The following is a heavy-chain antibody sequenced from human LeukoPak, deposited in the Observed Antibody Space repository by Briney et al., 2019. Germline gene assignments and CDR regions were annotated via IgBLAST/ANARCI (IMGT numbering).Heavy chain of an antibody. J-gene: IGHJ4*02. D-gene: IGHD2-2*01. CDR1: GYSFASYW. CDR3: ARQWGDCSSTSCYSAY. CDR2: IYPGDSDT. Sequence: GESLKISCKGSGYSFASYWIAWVRQMPGKGLEWMGIIYPGDSDTRYSLSFQGQVTISADKSISTAYLQWSSLKASDTAIYYCARQWGDCSSTSCYSAYWGRGTLVTVSS. V-gene: IGHV5-51*01.